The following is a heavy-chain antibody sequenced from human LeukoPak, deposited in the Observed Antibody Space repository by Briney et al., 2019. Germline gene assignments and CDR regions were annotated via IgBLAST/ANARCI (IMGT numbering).Heavy chain of an antibody. CDR3: ARHDLLSGYYSLDY. V-gene: IGHV3-21*06. CDR1: GFTIDTYS. D-gene: IGHD3-3*01. CDR2: ISTGSSYM. J-gene: IGHJ4*02. Sequence: PGGSLRLSCAASGFTIDTYSMNWVRQAPGKGLEWVSSISTGSSYMYYAHSVKGRFTISRDNAKNSLYLQMDSLTVDDTAVYYCARHDLLSGYYSLDYWGQGTLVTVSS.